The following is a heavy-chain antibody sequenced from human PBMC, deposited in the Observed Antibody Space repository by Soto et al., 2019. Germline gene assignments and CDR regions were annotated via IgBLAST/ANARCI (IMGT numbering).Heavy chain of an antibody. CDR3: ARGLTGSSGYYYLSYFDY. CDR1: GGSFSGYY. J-gene: IGHJ4*02. D-gene: IGHD3-22*01. Sequence: SETLSLTCAVYGGSFSGYYWSWIRQPPGKGLEWIGEINHSGSTNYNPSLKSRVTISVDTSKNQFSLKLSSVTAADTAVYYCARGLTGSSGYYYLSYFDYWGQGTLVTVSS. CDR2: INHSGST. V-gene: IGHV4-34*01.